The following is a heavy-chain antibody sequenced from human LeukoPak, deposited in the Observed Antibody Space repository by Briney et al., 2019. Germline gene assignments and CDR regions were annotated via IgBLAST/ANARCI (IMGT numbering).Heavy chain of an antibody. CDR3: TRERYYYDSSGVSDY. J-gene: IGHJ4*02. Sequence: PGGSLRLSCTASGFTFGDYAMSWVRQAPGKGLEWVGFIRSKAYGGTTEYAASVKGRFTISRDDSKSIAYLQMNSLKTEDTAVYYCTRERYYYDSSGVSDYWGQGTLVTVSS. CDR1: GFTFGDYA. V-gene: IGHV3-49*04. D-gene: IGHD3-22*01. CDR2: IRSKAYGGTT.